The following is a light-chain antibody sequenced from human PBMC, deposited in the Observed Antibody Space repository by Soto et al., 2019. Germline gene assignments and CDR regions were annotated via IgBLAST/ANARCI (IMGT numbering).Light chain of an antibody. V-gene: IGKV3-20*01. J-gene: IGKJ1*01. CDR3: QQFASSPVT. Sequence: EIVLTQSPGSLSLSPGERATLSCKASQTVNKRPFAWYQQKPGQAPRLLVFGTSGRAAGIPDRFSGSGSGTDFTLTISGLEPADSAVYFCQQFASSPVTFGPGTKV. CDR2: GTS. CDR1: QTVNKRP.